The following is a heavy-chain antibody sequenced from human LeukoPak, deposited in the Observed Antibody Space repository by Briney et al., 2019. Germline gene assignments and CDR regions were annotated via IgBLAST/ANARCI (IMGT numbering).Heavy chain of an antibody. CDR3: AVPHFSGSYAHPKTYSFDS. CDR2: IYPGDSDT. J-gene: IGHJ4*02. Sequence: GESLKISCKGSGYSFTSYWIGWVRQMPGKGLEWMGIIYPGDSDTRYSPSFQGQVTNSADKSISTAYLQWSSLKASDTAMYYCAVPHFSGSYAHPKTYSFDSGGREPRVPVSS. V-gene: IGHV5-51*01. CDR1: GYSFTSYW. D-gene: IGHD1-26*01.